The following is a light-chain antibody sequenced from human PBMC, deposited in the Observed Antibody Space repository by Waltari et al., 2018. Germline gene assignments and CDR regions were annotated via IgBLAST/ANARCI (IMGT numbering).Light chain of an antibody. Sequence: QLVLTQSPSASASLGASVKITCTLSSRHSNYVIAWHQQQPGRGPRYLMRLNSDGSHTKRDGIPDRFSGSSSGTERFLIISSLQSEDEADYYCQTWDSGIVVFGGGTKLTVL. V-gene: IGLV4-69*02. CDR2: LNSDGSH. CDR1: SRHSNYV. CDR3: QTWDSGIVV. J-gene: IGLJ2*01.